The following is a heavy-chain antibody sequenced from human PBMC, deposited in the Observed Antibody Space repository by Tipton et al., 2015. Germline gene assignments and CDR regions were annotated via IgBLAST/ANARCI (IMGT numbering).Heavy chain of an antibody. Sequence: SLRLSCAASGFTFDDYTMHWVRQGPGKGLEWVSLINWDGGSTYYADSVKGRFTISRDNSKNSLYLQMNSLTTEDTALYYCAKGGIVPTEAMDVWGQGTTVTVSS. J-gene: IGHJ6*02. CDR2: INWDGGST. CDR1: GFTFDDYT. D-gene: IGHD5-12*01. V-gene: IGHV3-43*01. CDR3: AKGGIVPTEAMDV.